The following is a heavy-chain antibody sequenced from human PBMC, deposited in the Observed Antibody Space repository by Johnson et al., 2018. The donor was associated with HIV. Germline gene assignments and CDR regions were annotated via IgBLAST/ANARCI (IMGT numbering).Heavy chain of an antibody. CDR1: GFIVSNNY. Sequence: EVQVLESGGGLVQPGGSLRLSCAASGFIVSNNYMTWVRQAPGKGLEWVSVIYSGGSTYYADSVKGRFTISRDNSKNTLYLQMNSLRAEDTAVYYCARGYSGSYGLDAFDIWGQGTMVTVSS. CDR2: IYSGGST. J-gene: IGHJ3*02. D-gene: IGHD1-26*01. CDR3: ARGYSGSYGLDAFDI. V-gene: IGHV3-66*01.